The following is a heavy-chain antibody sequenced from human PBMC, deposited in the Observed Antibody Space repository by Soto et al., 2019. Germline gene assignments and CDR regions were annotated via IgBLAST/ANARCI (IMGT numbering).Heavy chain of an antibody. D-gene: IGHD3-9*01. J-gene: IGHJ4*02. CDR1: GGSISSSSYY. Sequence: LSLTCTVSGGSISSSSYYWGWIRQPPGKGLEWIGSIYYSGSTYYNPSLKSRVTISVDTSKNQFSLKLSSVTAADTAVYYCASYEAIFFDYWGQGTLVTVS. V-gene: IGHV4-39*01. CDR2: IYYSGST. CDR3: ASYEAIFFDY.